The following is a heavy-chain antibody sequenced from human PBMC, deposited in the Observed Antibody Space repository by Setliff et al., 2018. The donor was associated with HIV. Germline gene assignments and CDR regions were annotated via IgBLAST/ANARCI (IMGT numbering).Heavy chain of an antibody. D-gene: IGHD1-1*01. J-gene: IGHJ3*02. CDR3: AKDYGDGYNWGAFDI. V-gene: IGHV3-9*01. CDR2: ITWNSGTI. CDR1: GFIFDDYA. Sequence: LRLSCAASGFIFDDYAMHWGRQIPGKGLEWVAGITWNSGTIAYADSVQGRFTISRDNDKRYVFLQMNSLRPEDTALYFCAKDYGDGYNWGAFDIWGQGTMVTVSS.